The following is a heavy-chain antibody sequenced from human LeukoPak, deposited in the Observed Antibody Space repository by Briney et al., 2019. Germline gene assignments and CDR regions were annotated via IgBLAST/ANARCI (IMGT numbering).Heavy chain of an antibody. CDR2: ISWNSGSI. D-gene: IGHD5-24*01. Sequence: PGRSLRLSCAASGFTFDDYAMHWVRQAPGKGLEWVSGISWNSGSIGYADSVKGRFTISRDNAKNSQYLQMNSLRAEDTALYYCAKERGNGYNSPYYFDYWGQGTLVTVSS. CDR3: AKERGNGYNSPYYFDY. CDR1: GFTFDDYA. V-gene: IGHV3-9*01. J-gene: IGHJ4*02.